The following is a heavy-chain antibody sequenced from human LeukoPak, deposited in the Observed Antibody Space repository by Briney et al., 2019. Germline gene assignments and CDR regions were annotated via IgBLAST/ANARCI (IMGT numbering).Heavy chain of an antibody. Sequence: GGSLRLSCAASGFTFSSYWMSWVRQAPGKGLEWVANIKQDGSEKYYVDSVKGRFTISRDNAKNSLYLQMNSLRAEDTAVYYCARDQPYDYVWGSYHQGDAFDIWGQGTMVTVSS. D-gene: IGHD3-16*02. CDR1: GFTFSSYW. CDR2: IKQDGSEK. J-gene: IGHJ3*02. V-gene: IGHV3-7*01. CDR3: ARDQPYDYVWGSYHQGDAFDI.